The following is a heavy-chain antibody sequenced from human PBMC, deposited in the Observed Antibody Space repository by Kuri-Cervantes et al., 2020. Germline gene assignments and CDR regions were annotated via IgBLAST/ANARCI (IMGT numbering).Heavy chain of an antibody. V-gene: IGHV1-8*01. Sequence: ASVKVSCKASGYTFTSYDINWVRQATGQGLEWMGWMNPYSGNTGYAQKFQGRVTMTRNTSISTAYMELSTLRSEDTAVYYCAKRGYSYGELDYWGQGTLVTVSS. D-gene: IGHD5-18*01. CDR2: MNPYSGNT. J-gene: IGHJ4*02. CDR3: AKRGYSYGELDY. CDR1: GYTFTSYD.